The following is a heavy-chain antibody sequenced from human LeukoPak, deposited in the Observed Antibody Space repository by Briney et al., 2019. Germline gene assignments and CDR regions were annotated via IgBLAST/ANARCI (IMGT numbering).Heavy chain of an antibody. CDR2: ISGSGGST. D-gene: IGHD3-10*01. J-gene: IGHJ4*02. V-gene: IGHV3-23*01. CDR3: ARGLSGSGDFDY. Sequence: GGSLRLSCAASGFTFSSYAMSWVRQAPGKGLEWVSAISGSGGSTYYADSVKGRFTISRENAKNSLYLQMNSLRAGDTAVYYCARGLSGSGDFDYWGQGTLVTVSS. CDR1: GFTFSSYA.